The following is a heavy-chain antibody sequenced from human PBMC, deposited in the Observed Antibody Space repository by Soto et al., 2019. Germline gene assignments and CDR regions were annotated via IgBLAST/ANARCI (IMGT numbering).Heavy chain of an antibody. D-gene: IGHD6-13*01. J-gene: IGHJ4*02. CDR3: ARETSIAAADY. CDR1: GYTFTSYG. V-gene: IGHV1-18*01. CDR2: ISAYNGNT. Sequence: QVQLVQSGAEVKKPGASVKVSCKASGYTFTSYGISWVRQAPGQGLEWMGWISAYNGNTNYAQKLPGRVTITTHTPTSTAYLALRSLSSDHTAVYYCARETSIAAADYWAQGPLVTVSS.